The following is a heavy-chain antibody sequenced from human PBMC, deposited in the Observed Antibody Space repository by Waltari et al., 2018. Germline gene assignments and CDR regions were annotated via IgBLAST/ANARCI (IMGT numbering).Heavy chain of an antibody. CDR2: IYTSGST. CDR3: ARDRPYYYDSSGYYAAYAFDI. CDR1: GGSISSGSYY. Sequence: QVQLQESGPGLVKPSQTLSLTCTVSGGSISSGSYYWSWIRQPAGKGLEWIGRIYTSGSTNYNPSLNSRVTISVDTSKNQFSLNLSSVTAADTAVYYCARDRPYYYDSSGYYAAYAFDIWGQGTMVTVSS. J-gene: IGHJ3*02. D-gene: IGHD3-22*01. V-gene: IGHV4-61*02.